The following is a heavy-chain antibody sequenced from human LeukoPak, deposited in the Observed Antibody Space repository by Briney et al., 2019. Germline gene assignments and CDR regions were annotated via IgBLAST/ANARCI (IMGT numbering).Heavy chain of an antibody. CDR1: GFRFNTYW. V-gene: IGHV3-7*01. CDR2: IKQDGNEK. J-gene: IGHJ6*03. D-gene: IGHD3-3*01. Sequence: GGSLRLSCAASGFRFNTYWMSWVRQAPGKGLEWVANIKQDGNEKYYADSVKGRFTISRDNGKNSLDLQMNSLRADDTAVYYCARGVAYYDFWSGYTGYYYMDVWGKGTTVTVSS. CDR3: ARGVAYYDFWSGYTGYYYMDV.